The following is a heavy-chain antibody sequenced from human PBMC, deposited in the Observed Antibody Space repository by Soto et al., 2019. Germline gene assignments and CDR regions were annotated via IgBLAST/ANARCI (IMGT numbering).Heavy chain of an antibody. CDR1: GYSFTTYW. CDR2: IYPEDSGT. D-gene: IGHD3-3*01. CDR3: ARSTIFGVVKGGVNYYYYGMDV. Sequence: PGESLKISCKVSGYSFTTYWIGWVRQMPGKGLECMGIIYPEDSGTRYSPSFRGQVTISADKSISTAYLQWSSLKASDTAMYYCARSTIFGVVKGGVNYYYYGMDVWGQGTTVTVSS. J-gene: IGHJ6*02. V-gene: IGHV5-51*01.